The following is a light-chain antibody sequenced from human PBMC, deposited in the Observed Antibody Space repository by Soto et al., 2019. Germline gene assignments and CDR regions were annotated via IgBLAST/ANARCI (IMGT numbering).Light chain of an antibody. V-gene: IGKV1-39*01. CDR2: AAS. Sequence: DIQITQSPSSLSASVGDRVTITSRPIQSISSYLNWYQQKPGKAPKLLIYAASSLQSGVPSRFGGSGSGTDFTLTISSLQPEDFATYYCQQSYSTPPWTFGQGTKVDIK. CDR1: QSISSY. J-gene: IGKJ1*01. CDR3: QQSYSTPPWT.